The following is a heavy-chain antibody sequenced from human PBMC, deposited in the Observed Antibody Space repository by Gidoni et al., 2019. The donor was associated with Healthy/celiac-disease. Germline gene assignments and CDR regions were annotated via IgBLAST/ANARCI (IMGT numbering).Heavy chain of an antibody. D-gene: IGHD3-10*01. CDR1: GGAIRSYY. Sequence: QVQLQESGTGLVKPSETRSVTCTVSGGAIRSYYWSWIRQPPGKGLEWIGYIYYSGSTNYNPSLKSRVTISVDTSKNQFSLKLSSVTAADTAVYYCARGKITMVRGAYFDYWGQGTLVTVSS. CDR3: ARGKITMVRGAYFDY. CDR2: IYYSGST. V-gene: IGHV4-59*01. J-gene: IGHJ4*02.